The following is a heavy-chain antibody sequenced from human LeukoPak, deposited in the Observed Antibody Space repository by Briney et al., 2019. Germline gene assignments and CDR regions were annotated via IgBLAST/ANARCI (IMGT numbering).Heavy chain of an antibody. V-gene: IGHV3-23*01. D-gene: IGHD1-26*01. Sequence: PGGSLRLPCAASGFTFSSYAMSWVRQAPGKGLEWVSAISGSGGSTYYADSVKGRFTISRDNSKNTLYLQMNSLRAEDTAVYYCAKSPKGRGSYPNWFDPWGQGTLVTVSS. J-gene: IGHJ5*02. CDR2: ISGSGGST. CDR1: GFTFSSYA. CDR3: AKSPKGRGSYPNWFDP.